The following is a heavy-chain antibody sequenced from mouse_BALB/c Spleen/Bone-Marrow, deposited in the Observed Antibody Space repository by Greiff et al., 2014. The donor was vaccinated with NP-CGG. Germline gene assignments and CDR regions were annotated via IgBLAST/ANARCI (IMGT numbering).Heavy chain of an antibody. V-gene: IGHV1-39*01. CDR2: IDPYYGGI. CDR1: GYSFTGYN. Sequence: VQLQQSGPELEKPGASVKISCKASGYSFTGYNMNWVKQSNGKSLEWIGNIDPYYGGISYNQKFKDKATLTVGKSSSTAYMQLKSLTSEDSAVYYCARSIEYRPLTYWGQGTLVTVSA. J-gene: IGHJ3*01. D-gene: IGHD2-14*01. CDR3: ARSIEYRPLTY.